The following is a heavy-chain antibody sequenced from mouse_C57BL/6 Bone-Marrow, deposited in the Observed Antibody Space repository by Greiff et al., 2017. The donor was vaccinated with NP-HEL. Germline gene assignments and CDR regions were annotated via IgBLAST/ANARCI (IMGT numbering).Heavy chain of an antibody. V-gene: IGHV1-42*01. Sequence: EVKLVESGPELVKPGASVKISCKASGYSFTGYYMNWVKQSPEKSLEWIGEINPSTGGTTYNQKFKAKATLTVDKSSSTAYMQLKSLTSEDSAVYYCARFLGYAMDYWGQGTSVTVSS. CDR2: INPSTGGT. J-gene: IGHJ4*01. CDR3: ARFLGYAMDY. CDR1: GYSFTGYY.